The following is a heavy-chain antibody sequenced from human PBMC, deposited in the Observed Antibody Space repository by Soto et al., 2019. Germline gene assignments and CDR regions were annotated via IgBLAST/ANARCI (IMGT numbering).Heavy chain of an antibody. CDR3: ARHDWSRFYGMDV. CDR2: LHYSGTI. D-gene: IGHD2-2*01. V-gene: IGHV4-39*01. CDR1: GHSIRTSSYY. Sequence: SETLSLTCTVSGHSIRTSSYYWGWIRRSPGKGLEWIGSLHYSGTIYYNPSLKSRVTMYVDTSKNQFSLRADSVTAADTAIYYCARHDWSRFYGMDVWGQGTTVTVSS. J-gene: IGHJ6*02.